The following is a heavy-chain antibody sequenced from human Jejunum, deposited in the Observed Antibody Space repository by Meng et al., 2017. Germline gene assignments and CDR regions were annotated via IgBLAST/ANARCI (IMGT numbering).Heavy chain of an antibody. D-gene: IGHD3-16*01. V-gene: IGHV3-23*01. CDR1: GDSISNNDYY. CDR2: ISGPESGST. J-gene: IGHJ4*02. CDR3: AKDLYDYIWGNFGS. Sequence: QLQGAGPGLGKPSETLSLSCTVSGDSISNNDYYWVWVRQAPGKGLEWVSAISGPESGSTYYADSVKGRFTISRDNSKNTLYLQMNSLRAEDTAVYYCAKDLYDYIWGNFGSWGQGTLVTVSS.